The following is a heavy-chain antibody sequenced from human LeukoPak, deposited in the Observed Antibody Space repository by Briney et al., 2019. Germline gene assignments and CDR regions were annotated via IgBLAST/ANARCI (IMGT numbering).Heavy chain of an antibody. Sequence: GGSLRLSCAVSGFPFSSSAMHWVRQAPGKGLKWVTVISDDGRTNYYAGSVRGRFTVSRDNSKNTLYLQMNSLRTEDTAIYYCARDKAFSGSSLGAFDVWGQGATVTVSS. J-gene: IGHJ3*01. CDR3: ARDKAFSGSSLGAFDV. CDR1: GFPFSSSA. CDR2: ISDDGRTN. D-gene: IGHD1-26*01. V-gene: IGHV3-30*04.